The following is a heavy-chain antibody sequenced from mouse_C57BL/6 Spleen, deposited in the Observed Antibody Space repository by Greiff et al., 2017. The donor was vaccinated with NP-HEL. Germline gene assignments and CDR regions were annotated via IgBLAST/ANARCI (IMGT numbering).Heavy chain of an antibody. J-gene: IGHJ2*01. CDR3: AREDYGSSFSYYFDY. D-gene: IGHD1-1*01. V-gene: IGHV5-4*01. Sequence: EVQRVESGGGLVKPGGSLKLSCAASGFTFSSYAMSWVRQTPEKRLEWVATISDGGSYTYYPDNVKGRFTISRDNAKNNLYLQMSHLKSEDTAMYYCAREDYGSSFSYYFDYWGQGTTLTVSS. CDR2: ISDGGSYT. CDR1: GFTFSSYA.